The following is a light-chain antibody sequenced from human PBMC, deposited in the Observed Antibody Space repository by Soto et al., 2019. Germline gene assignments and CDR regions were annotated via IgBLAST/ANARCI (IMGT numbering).Light chain of an antibody. V-gene: IGLV3-25*02. CDR3: QSADSSGGFRGV. CDR1: ALPKQY. Sequence: ELTQPPSVSVSPGQTARITCSGDALPKQYAYWYQQKPGQAPVLVIYKDSGRPSGIPERFSGSSSGTTVTLTISGVQAEDEADYYCQSADSSGGFRGVFGAGTKVTVL. J-gene: IGLJ1*01. CDR2: KDS.